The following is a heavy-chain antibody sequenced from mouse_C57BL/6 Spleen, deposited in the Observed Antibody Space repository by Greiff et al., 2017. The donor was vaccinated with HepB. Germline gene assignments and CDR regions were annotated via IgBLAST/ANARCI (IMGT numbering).Heavy chain of an antibody. Sequence: VKLQQPGAELVKPGASVKLSCKASGYTFTSYWMHWVKQRPGQGLEWIGMIHPNSGSTNYNEKFKSKATLTVDKSSSTAYMQLSSLTSEDSAVYYCASPFDYGSSYWYFDVWGTGTTVTVSS. CDR2: IHPNSGST. J-gene: IGHJ1*03. D-gene: IGHD1-1*01. CDR3: ASPFDYGSSYWYFDV. V-gene: IGHV1-64*01. CDR1: GYTFTSYW.